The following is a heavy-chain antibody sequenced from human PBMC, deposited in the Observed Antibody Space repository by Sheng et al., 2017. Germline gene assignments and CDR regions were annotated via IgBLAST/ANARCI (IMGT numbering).Heavy chain of an antibody. J-gene: IGHJ4*02. CDR1: GYSISSGYY. D-gene: IGHD6-13*01. CDR3: ARIAAAGTRGAFDY. CDR2: IYHSGST. Sequence: VQLQESGPGLVKPSETLSLTCTVSGYSISSGYYWGWIRQPPGKGLEWIGSIYHSGSTYYNPSLKSRVTISVDTSKNQFSLKLSSVTAADTAVYYCARIAAAGTRGAFDYWGQGTLVTVSS. V-gene: IGHV4-38-2*02.